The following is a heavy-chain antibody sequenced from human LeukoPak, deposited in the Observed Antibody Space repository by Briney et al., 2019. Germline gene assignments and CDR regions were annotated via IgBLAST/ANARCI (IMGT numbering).Heavy chain of an antibody. CDR3: ARDSGSGWSNDY. CDR1: GFTLNSYS. J-gene: IGHJ4*02. CDR2: FGWSGTTI. V-gene: IGHV3-48*02. D-gene: IGHD6-19*01. Sequence: PGGSLRLSCVVSGFTLNSYSMNWVRQAPGKGLEWVSYFGWSGTTILYADSVRGRFTVSRDSAKNSLYLQMNSLRDEDSALYYRARDSGSGWSNDYWGQGTLVTVSS.